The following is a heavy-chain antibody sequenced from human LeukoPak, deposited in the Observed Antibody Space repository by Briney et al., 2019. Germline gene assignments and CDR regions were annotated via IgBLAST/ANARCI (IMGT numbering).Heavy chain of an antibody. CDR1: GFTFSDGW. Sequence: GGSLRLSCAASGFTFSDGWMNWVRQAPGKGLEWVAVVSYDGSNKYYADSVKGRFTISRDNSKNTLYLQMNSLRAEDTAVYYCARDRGPDYYESGGYYYAFDYWGQGTLVTVSS. V-gene: IGHV3-30-3*01. CDR3: ARDRGPDYYESGGYYYAFDY. D-gene: IGHD3-22*01. CDR2: VSYDGSNK. J-gene: IGHJ4*02.